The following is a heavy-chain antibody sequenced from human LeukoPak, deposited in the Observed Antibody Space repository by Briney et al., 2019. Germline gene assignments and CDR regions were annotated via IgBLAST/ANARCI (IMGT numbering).Heavy chain of an antibody. CDR2: ISWNSGSI. D-gene: IGHD6-13*01. V-gene: IGHV3-9*01. J-gene: IGHJ4*02. CDR3: ARENSPGIAAAGTGFDY. CDR1: GFTFDDYA. Sequence: GGSLRLSCAASGFTFDDYAMHWVRQAPGKGLEWVSGISWNSGSIGYADSVKGRFTISRDNAKNSLYLQMNSLRAEDTAVYYCARENSPGIAAAGTGFDYWGQGTLVTVSS.